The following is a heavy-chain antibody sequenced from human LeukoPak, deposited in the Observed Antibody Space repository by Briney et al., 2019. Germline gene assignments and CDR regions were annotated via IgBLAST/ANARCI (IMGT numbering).Heavy chain of an antibody. CDR1: GYTFTSHF. CDR2: INPRGGST. J-gene: IGHJ4*02. CDR3: ARANYVWGSYSFDY. D-gene: IGHD3-16*01. V-gene: IGHV1-46*01. Sequence: GASVKVSCKASGYTFTSHFMHWVRQAPGQGLEWRGIINPRGGSTSYTQKFQGRVTMTTDTSTSTAYMELRSLRSDDTAVYYCARANYVWGSYSFDYWGQGTLVTVSS.